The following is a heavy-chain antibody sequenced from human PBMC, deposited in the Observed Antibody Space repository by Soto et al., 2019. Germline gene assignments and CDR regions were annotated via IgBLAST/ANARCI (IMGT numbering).Heavy chain of an antibody. CDR3: ARQDCSGGSCYPWPFY. Sequence: SETLSLTCTVSGGSISSSSYYWGWIRQPPGKGLEWIGSIYYSGSTYYNPSLKSRVTISVDTSKNQFSLKLSSVTAADTAVYYCARQDCSGGSCYPWPFYWGQGTLVTVSS. V-gene: IGHV4-39*01. D-gene: IGHD2-15*01. CDR1: GGSISSSSYY. J-gene: IGHJ4*02. CDR2: IYYSGST.